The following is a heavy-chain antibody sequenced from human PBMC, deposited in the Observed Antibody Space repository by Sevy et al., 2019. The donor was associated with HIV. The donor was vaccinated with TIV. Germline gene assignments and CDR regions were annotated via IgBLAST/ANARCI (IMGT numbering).Heavy chain of an antibody. CDR3: ARRNDFDI. CDR1: GGSINSDH. CDR2: VYYTGGT. V-gene: IGHV4-59*08. Sequence: SETLSLTCTVSGGSINSDHWNWIRQPPGKGLEWIGYVYYTGGTNYNPSLKNRVTISVDRTKNQFSLKLTSLTAADTAVYYCARRNDFDIWGQGTMVPSPQ. J-gene: IGHJ3*02.